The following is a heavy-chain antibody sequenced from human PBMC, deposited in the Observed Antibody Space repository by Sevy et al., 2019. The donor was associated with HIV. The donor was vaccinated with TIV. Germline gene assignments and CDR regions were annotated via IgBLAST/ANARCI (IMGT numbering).Heavy chain of an antibody. D-gene: IGHD3-10*01. CDR3: AKDVSEQSYSDY. CDR1: GFTFSSYA. CDR2: IGGSADYT. V-gene: IGHV3-23*01. Sequence: GGSLRLSCVTSGFTFSSYAMSWVRQTPGKGLEWVAAIGGSADYTYYADSVKGRFTISRDNSKNTLYLQMNGLRPEDRAGYYCAKDVSEQSYSDYWGQGTLVTVSS. J-gene: IGHJ4*02.